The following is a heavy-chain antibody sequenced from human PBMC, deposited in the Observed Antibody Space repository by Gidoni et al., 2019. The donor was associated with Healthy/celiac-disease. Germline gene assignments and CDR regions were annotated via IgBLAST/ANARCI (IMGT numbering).Heavy chain of an antibody. CDR3: ARDNPPVDY. CDR1: GFTFSSYA. CDR2: ISYDGSNK. Sequence: QVQLVESGGGVVQPGRSLRLSCAASGFTFSSYAMHWVRQAPGKGLEWVAVISYDGSNKYYADSVKGRFTISRDNSKNTLYLQMNSLRAEDTAVYYCARDNPPVDYWGQGTLVTVSS. V-gene: IGHV3-30-3*01. J-gene: IGHJ4*02.